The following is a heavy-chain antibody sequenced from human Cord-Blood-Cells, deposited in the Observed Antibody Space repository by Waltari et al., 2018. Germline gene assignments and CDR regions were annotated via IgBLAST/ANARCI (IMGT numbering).Heavy chain of an antibody. CDR2: MNLNSGNT. CDR3: ARGGLGAGPDY. CDR1: GYTFTSYA. J-gene: IGHJ4*02. V-gene: IGHV1-8*01. Sequence: QVQLVQSGAEVKKPGDSVKVSCKAVGYTFTSYAINCVREASGHGLEWMGVMNLNSGNTGYAQRFQGRVTMTRNTSISTAYMELSSLRSEDTAVYYCARGGLGAGPDYWGQGTLVTVSS. D-gene: IGHD6-19*01.